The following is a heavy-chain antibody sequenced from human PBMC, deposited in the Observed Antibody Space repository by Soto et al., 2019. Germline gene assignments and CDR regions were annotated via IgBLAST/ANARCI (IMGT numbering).Heavy chain of an antibody. CDR2: IYYSGST. J-gene: IGHJ4*02. Sequence: SETLSLTCTVSGGSISSYYWSWIRQPPGKGLEWIGYIYYSGSTNYNPSLKSRVTISVDTSKDQFSLKLSSVTAADTAVYYCARENGREHYYDSSGYWYYFDYWGQGTLVTVSS. CDR3: ARENGREHYYDSSGYWYYFDY. V-gene: IGHV4-59*01. CDR1: GGSISSYY. D-gene: IGHD3-22*01.